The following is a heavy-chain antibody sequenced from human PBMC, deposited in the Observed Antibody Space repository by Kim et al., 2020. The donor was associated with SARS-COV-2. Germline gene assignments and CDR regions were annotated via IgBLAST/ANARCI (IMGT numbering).Heavy chain of an antibody. CDR3: ARVREGIAAADYSFDY. V-gene: IGHV4-34*01. CDR2: INHSGST. CDR1: GGSFSGYY. Sequence: SETLSLTCAVYGGSFSGYYWSWIRQPPGKGLEWIGEINHSGSTNYNPSLKSRVTISVDTSKNQFSLKLSSVTAADTAVYYCARVREGIAAADYSFDYWGQGTLVTVSS. D-gene: IGHD6-13*01. J-gene: IGHJ4*02.